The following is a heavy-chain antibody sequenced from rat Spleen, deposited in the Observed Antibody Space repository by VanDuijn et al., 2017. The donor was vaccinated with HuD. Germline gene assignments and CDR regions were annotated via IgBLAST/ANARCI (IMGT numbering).Heavy chain of an antibody. CDR3: AKDGEYGYTAHYFDY. Sequence: EVQLVESGGGLVQPGRSLKLSCVASGFTFHSYWMAWIRQAPKKGLEWVATIIYDGTKTHYRDSVRGRFTIARDNAKSTLYLQMDRLRSEDTSTYCGAKDGEYGYTAHYFDYWGQGVMVTVSS. CDR2: IIYDGTKT. V-gene: IGHV5-7*01. CDR1: GFTFHSYW. J-gene: IGHJ2*01. D-gene: IGHD1-4*01.